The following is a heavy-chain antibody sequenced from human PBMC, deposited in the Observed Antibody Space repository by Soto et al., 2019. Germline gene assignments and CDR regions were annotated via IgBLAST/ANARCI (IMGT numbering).Heavy chain of an antibody. CDR1: GGSFSGYY. J-gene: IGHJ4*02. D-gene: IGHD6-13*01. CDR3: ARGGFIATNIAAAVYFDY. V-gene: IGHV4-34*01. CDR2: INHSGST. Sequence: SETLSLTCAVYGGSFSGYYWSWIRQPPGKGLEWIGEINHSGSTNYNPSLKSRVTISVDTSKNQFSLKLSSVTAADTAVYYCARGGFIATNIAAAVYFDYWGQGTLVTVSS.